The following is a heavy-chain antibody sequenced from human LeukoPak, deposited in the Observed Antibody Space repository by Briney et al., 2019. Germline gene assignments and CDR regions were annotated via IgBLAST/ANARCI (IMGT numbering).Heavy chain of an antibody. Sequence: GGSLRLSCAASGFTFNNYWMHWVRQAPGKGLVWVSRINGDGSSTTYADSVKGRLTISRDNAKNTLYLQMNSLRAEDTAVYYCARDGVALDPWGQGTLVTVSS. D-gene: IGHD2-8*01. CDR1: GFTFNNYW. CDR2: INGDGSST. CDR3: ARDGVALDP. V-gene: IGHV3-74*01. J-gene: IGHJ5*02.